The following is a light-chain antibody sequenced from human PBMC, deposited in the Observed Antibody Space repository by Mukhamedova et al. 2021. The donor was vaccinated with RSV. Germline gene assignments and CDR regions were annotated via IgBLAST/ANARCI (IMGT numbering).Light chain of an antibody. J-gene: IGKJ1*01. CDR3: QQYYSNPWT. Sequence: LIYWASTRESGVPDRFSGSGSETDFTHTISSLQAEDAAVYYCQQYYSNPWTFGPGTKVEIK. V-gene: IGKV4-1*01. CDR2: WAS.